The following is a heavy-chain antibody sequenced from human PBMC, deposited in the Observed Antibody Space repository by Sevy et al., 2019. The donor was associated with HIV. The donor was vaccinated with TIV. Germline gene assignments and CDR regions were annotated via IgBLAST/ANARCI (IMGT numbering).Heavy chain of an antibody. V-gene: IGHV1-24*01. J-gene: IGHJ4*02. Sequence: ATVKVSCKVSGYSLTELSMYWVGQAPGKGLEWMGGFDAEDGETIYEQKFQGRVTMTEDTSTDTAYMELSSLRSDDSAVYYCTTDVAHCTGGTCSDYWGQGTAVTVSS. CDR1: GYSLTELS. CDR3: TTDVAHCTGGTCSDY. CDR2: FDAEDGET. D-gene: IGHD2-8*02.